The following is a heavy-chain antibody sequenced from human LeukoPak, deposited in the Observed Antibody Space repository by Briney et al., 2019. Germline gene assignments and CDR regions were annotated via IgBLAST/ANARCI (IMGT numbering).Heavy chain of an antibody. Sequence: PSETLSLTCAVYGGSFSGYYWSWIRQPPGKGLEWIGEINHSGSTNYNPSLKSRVTISVDTSKNQFSLKLSSVTAADTAVYYCARGGELSGIDPWGQGTLVTVSS. D-gene: IGHD3-10*01. J-gene: IGHJ5*02. CDR2: INHSGST. CDR3: ARGGELSGIDP. V-gene: IGHV4-34*01. CDR1: GGSFSGYY.